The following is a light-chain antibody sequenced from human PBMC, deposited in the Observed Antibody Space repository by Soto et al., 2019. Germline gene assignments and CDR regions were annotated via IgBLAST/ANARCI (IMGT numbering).Light chain of an antibody. CDR1: QSISNC. J-gene: IGKJ1*01. CDR2: AAS. Sequence: IQMTQSPPSLSATVGDRVTITCRASQSISNCLNWYKQKPGKAPELLIYAASTLQSGVPSRFSGSGSGTDFTLTISSLHPEDSATYYCQQSYSTPPTFGQGTKVDIK. V-gene: IGKV1-39*01. CDR3: QQSYSTPPT.